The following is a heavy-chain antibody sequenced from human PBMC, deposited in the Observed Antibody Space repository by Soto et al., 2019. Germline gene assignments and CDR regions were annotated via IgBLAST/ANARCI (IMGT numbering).Heavy chain of an antibody. CDR3: ASPYCSSTSCYRFVYYGMDV. Sequence: GASVKVSCKASGGTFSSYAISWVRQAPGQGLEWMGGIIPIFGTANYAQKFQGRVTITADESTSTAYMELSSLRSEDTAVYYCASPYCSSTSCYRFVYYGMDVWGQGTKVTVSS. D-gene: IGHD2-2*02. V-gene: IGHV1-69*13. CDR2: IIPIFGTA. J-gene: IGHJ6*02. CDR1: GGTFSSYA.